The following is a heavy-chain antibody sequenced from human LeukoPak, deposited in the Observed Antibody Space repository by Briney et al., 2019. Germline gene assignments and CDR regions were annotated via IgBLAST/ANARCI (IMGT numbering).Heavy chain of an antibody. Sequence: SETLSLTCTVSGGSISSGGYYWSWIRQHPGKGLEWIGYIYYSGSTYYNPSLKSRVTISVDTSKNQFSLKLSSVTAADTAVYYCASRVGSSGYYYEENCFDYWGQGTLVTVSS. J-gene: IGHJ4*02. CDR1: GGSISSGGYY. V-gene: IGHV4-31*03. D-gene: IGHD3-22*01. CDR2: IYYSGST. CDR3: ASRVGSSGYYYEENCFDY.